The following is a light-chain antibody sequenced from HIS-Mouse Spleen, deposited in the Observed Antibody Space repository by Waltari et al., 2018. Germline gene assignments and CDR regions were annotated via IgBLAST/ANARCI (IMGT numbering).Light chain of an antibody. J-gene: IGLJ2*01. CDR3: YSTDSSGNHRV. CDR2: EDS. V-gene: IGLV3-10*01. Sequence: SYELTQPPSVSVSPGQPARITCSGDALPKQYAYWYHQKSGQAPVLVIYEDSKRPSGIPERFSGSSSGTMATLTISGAQVEDEADYYCYSTDSSGNHRVFGGGTKLTVL. CDR1: ALPKQY.